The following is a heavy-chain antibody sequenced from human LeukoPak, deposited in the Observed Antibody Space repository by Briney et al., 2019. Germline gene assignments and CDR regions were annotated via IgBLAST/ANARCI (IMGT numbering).Heavy chain of an antibody. CDR3: TRLIMSSIYYYYMDV. CDR1: GGSISSSSHY. Sequence: SETLSLTCTVSGGSISSSSHYWSWIRQPPGKGLEWIGYIYNSGSTNYNPSLKSRVTISVDTSKNQFSLKLSSVTAADTAVYYCTRLIMSSIYYYYMDVWGKGTTVTVSS. V-gene: IGHV4-61*01. CDR2: IYNSGST. J-gene: IGHJ6*03. D-gene: IGHD3-10*01.